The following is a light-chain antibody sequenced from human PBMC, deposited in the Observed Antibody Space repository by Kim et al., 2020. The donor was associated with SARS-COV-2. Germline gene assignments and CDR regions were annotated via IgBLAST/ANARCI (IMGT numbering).Light chain of an antibody. CDR1: QSINIW. Sequence: DIEMTQSPSTLSASVGDRVTITCRANQSINIWLAWYQQKPGKAPNLLIYKASSLESGVPSRFSGSGSGTEFTLTISSLQPDDFATYYCQQSNSYSRTFGQGTKVDIK. V-gene: IGKV1-5*03. CDR3: QQSNSYSRT. CDR2: KAS. J-gene: IGKJ1*01.